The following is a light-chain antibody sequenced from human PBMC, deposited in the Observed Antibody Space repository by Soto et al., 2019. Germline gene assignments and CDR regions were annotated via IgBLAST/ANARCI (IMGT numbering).Light chain of an antibody. Sequence: QLVLTQSPSASASLGASVKLTCTLSSGHSSYAIAWHQQQPEKGPRYLMNLNSDGSHTKGDGIPDRFSGSSSGAERYLTISSLQSEDEADYYCQTWDTGIVVFGGGTQLTVL. CDR2: LNSDGSH. CDR3: QTWDTGIVV. V-gene: IGLV4-69*01. J-gene: IGLJ2*01. CDR1: SGHSSYA.